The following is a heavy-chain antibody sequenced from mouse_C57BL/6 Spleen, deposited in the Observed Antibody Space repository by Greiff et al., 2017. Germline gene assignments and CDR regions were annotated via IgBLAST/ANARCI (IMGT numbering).Heavy chain of an antibody. V-gene: IGHV5-17*01. CDR2: ISSGSSTI. CDR1: GFTFSDYG. J-gene: IGHJ2*01. D-gene: IGHD1-1*01. CDR3: ARRDGSLFDY. Sequence: EVNLVESGGGLVKPGGSLKLSCAASGFTFSDYGMHWVRQAPEKGLEWVAYISSGSSTIYYADTVKGRFTISRDNAKNTLFLQMTSLRSEDTAMYYCARRDGSLFDYWGQGTTLTVSS.